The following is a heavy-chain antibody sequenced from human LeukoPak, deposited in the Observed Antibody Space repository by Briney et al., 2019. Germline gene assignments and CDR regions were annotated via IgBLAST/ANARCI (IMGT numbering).Heavy chain of an antibody. D-gene: IGHD3-16*01. V-gene: IGHV3-53*01. CDR3: ARDKGGDYDYVWGSLNY. CDR2: IYSGGST. Sequence: GGSLRLSCAASGFTFSSYAMSWVRQAPGKGLEWVSVIYSGGSTYYADSVKGRFTISRDNSKNTLYLQMNSLRAEDTAVYYCARDKGGDYDYVWGSLNYWGQGTLVTVSS. CDR1: GFTFSSYA. J-gene: IGHJ4*02.